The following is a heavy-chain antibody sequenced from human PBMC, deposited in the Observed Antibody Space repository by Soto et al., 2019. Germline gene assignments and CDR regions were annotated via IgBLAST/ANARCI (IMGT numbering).Heavy chain of an antibody. V-gene: IGHV1-46*01. CDR1: GYTFTSYY. CDR2: INPSGGST. D-gene: IGHD4-17*01. J-gene: IGHJ6*02. Sequence: ASVKVSCKASGYTFTSYYMHWVRQAPGQGLEWMGIINPSGGSTSYAQKFQGRVTMTRDTSTSTVYMELSSLRSEDTAVYYCAGHGNYGDTYTGMEVWGQGTTVTVSS. CDR3: AGHGNYGDTYTGMEV.